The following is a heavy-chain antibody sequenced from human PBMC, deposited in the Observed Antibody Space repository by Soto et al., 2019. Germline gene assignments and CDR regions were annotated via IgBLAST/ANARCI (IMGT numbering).Heavy chain of an antibody. V-gene: IGHV3-7*01. J-gene: IGHJ4*02. CDR3: ARDLLRITMGRGVRIEGLHYFDD. CDR1: GFTFSSYW. CDR2: IKQDGSEK. Sequence: HPGGSLRLSCAASGFTFSSYWMSWVRQAPGKGLEWVANIKQDGSEKYYVDSVKGRFTISRDNAKNSLYLQMNSLRAEDTAVYYCARDLLRITMGRGVRIEGLHYFDDWGQGSLVTVSS. D-gene: IGHD3-10*01.